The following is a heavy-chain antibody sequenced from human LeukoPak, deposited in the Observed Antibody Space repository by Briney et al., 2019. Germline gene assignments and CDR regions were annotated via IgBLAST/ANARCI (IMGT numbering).Heavy chain of an antibody. J-gene: IGHJ4*02. CDR1: GGSISSSSYY. Sequence: SETLSLTCTVSGGSISSSSYYWGWIRQPPGKGLEWIGNIYYNGNTYYNPSLKSRVTISADTSKNQFSLKLTSVTAADTAVYYCARDGKEFGTLDYWGQGTLVTVSS. CDR3: ARDGKEFGTLDY. V-gene: IGHV4-39*07. CDR2: IYYNGNT. D-gene: IGHD3-10*01.